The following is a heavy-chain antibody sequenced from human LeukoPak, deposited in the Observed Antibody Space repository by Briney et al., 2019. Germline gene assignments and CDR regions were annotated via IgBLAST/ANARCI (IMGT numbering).Heavy chain of an antibody. J-gene: IGHJ6*03. CDR1: GYTFTGYY. CDR2: INPNSGGT. CDR3: ARVYQPYCSSTSCSPYYYYYYMDV. V-gene: IGHV1-2*02. Sequence: ASVKVSRKASGYTFTGYYMHWVRQAPGQGLEWMGWINPNSGGTNYAQKFQGRVTMTRDTSISTAYMELSRLRSDDTAVYYCARVYQPYCSSTSCSPYYYYYYMDVWGKGTTVTISS. D-gene: IGHD2-2*01.